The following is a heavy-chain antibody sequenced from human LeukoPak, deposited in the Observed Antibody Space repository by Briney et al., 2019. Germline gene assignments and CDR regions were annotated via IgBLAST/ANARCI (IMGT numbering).Heavy chain of an antibody. V-gene: IGHV1-69*13. CDR1: VGTFSTYA. CDR2: IIPLFGTA. CDR3: ARAAASPKRGYSYGHHEHFDY. D-gene: IGHD5-18*01. Sequence: SVKVSCKASVGTFSTYAISWVRQAPGQGLEWMGGIIPLFGTANYAQKFQCRVTITADESPSTAYMELSSLRSEDTAVYYCARAAASPKRGYSYGHHEHFDYWGQGTLVTVSS. J-gene: IGHJ4*02.